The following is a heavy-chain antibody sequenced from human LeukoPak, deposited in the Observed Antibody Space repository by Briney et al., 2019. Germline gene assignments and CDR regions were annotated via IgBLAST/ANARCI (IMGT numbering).Heavy chain of an antibody. CDR2: INPSGGST. V-gene: IGHV1-46*01. J-gene: IGHJ5*02. D-gene: IGHD1-26*01. Sequence: VASVKVSCKAPGYTFTSYYMHWVRQAPGQGLEWMGIINPSGGSTSYAQKFQGRVTMTRDTSTSTVYMELSSLRSEDTAVYYCAREIVGALDEDWFDPWGQGTLVTVSS. CDR1: GYTFTSYY. CDR3: AREIVGALDEDWFDP.